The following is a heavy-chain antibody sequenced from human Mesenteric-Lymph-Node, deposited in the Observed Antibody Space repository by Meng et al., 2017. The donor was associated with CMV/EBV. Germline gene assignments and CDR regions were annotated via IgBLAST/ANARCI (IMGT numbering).Heavy chain of an antibody. D-gene: IGHD3-3*01. CDR3: ARDHFGVVPPTSMDV. CDR2: ISSSSSYI. J-gene: IGHJ6*02. CDR1: GFTFSSYS. V-gene: IGHV3-21*01. Sequence: GESLKISCAASGFTFSSYSMNWVRQAPGKGLEWVSSISSSSSYIYYADSVKGRFTISRDNAKNSLYLQMNSLRAEDTAVYYCARDHFGVVPPTSMDVWGQGTTVTVSS.